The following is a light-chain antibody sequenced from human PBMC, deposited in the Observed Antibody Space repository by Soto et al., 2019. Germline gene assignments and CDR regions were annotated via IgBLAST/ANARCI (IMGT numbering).Light chain of an antibody. CDR2: GNS. J-gene: IGLJ2*01. CDR3: QSYDSSLSAVV. V-gene: IGLV1-40*01. Sequence: QSALTQPPSVSGAPGQRAIISCTGSSSNTGAGYDVHWYQQLPGTAPKLLIHGNSNRPSGVPDRFSGSKSGTSASLAITGLQAEDVADYYCQSYDSSLSAVVFGGGTKLTVL. CDR1: SSNTGAGYD.